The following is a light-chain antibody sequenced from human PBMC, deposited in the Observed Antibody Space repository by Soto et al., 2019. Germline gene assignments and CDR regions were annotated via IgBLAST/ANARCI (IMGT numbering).Light chain of an antibody. V-gene: IGLV2-14*01. CDR1: SSDVGGYNY. J-gene: IGLJ1*01. Sequence: QSVLTQPASVSGSPGQSITISCTGTSSDVGGYNYVSWYQQHPGKAPKLMIYEVSNRPSGVSNRFSGSKSGNTASLTISGLQADDDADYYCTSYTRSSTQVFGTGTKLTVL. CDR3: TSYTRSSTQV. CDR2: EVS.